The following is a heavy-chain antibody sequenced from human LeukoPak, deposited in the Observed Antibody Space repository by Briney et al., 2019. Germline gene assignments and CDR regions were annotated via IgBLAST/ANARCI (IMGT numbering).Heavy chain of an antibody. CDR3: ARDSITIFGVVLEQDDAFDI. D-gene: IGHD3-3*01. J-gene: IGHJ3*02. CDR1: GGSMSSGGYS. V-gene: IGHV4-30-2*01. Sequence: PSETLSLTCAVSGGSMSSGGYSWSWIRQPRGKGREWIGYMYHSGSTYYNPSLKTRVTISVDKSKNQFSLKLSSVTAAHPAVYYCARDSITIFGVVLEQDDAFDIWGQGTMVTVSS. CDR2: MYHSGST.